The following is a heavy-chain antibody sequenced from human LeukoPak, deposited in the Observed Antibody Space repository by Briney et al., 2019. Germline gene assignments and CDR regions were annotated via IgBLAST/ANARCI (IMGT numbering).Heavy chain of an antibody. CDR1: GYTFNTYG. CDR2: ISPYNGNT. D-gene: IGHD4-23*01. J-gene: IGHJ6*02. V-gene: IGHV1-18*01. Sequence: GASVKVSCKPSGYTFNTYGITWVRQAPGQGLEWMGWISPYNGNTNYAQKFQGRVTLTTDTSTSTAYMELRSLRSDDTAVYYCAKDLGGGRIYYYYGMDVWGQGTTVTVSS. CDR3: AKDLGGGRIYYYYGMDV.